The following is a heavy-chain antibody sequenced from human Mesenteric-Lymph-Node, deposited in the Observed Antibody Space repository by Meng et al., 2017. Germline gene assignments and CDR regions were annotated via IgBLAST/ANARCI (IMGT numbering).Heavy chain of an antibody. D-gene: IGHD2-2*01. CDR1: GFSLSTSEVG. J-gene: IGHJ5*02. V-gene: IGHV2-5*02. CDR2: IYWDDDK. CDR3: ALFTRSWFDP. Sequence: QITLKESGPTLVKPTQTFPLPCTFSGFSLSTSEVGVGWIRQPPGKALEWLAVIYWDDDKRYSPSLKSRLTITKDTSKNQVVLTLTNMDPVDTATYYCALFTRSWFDPWGQGTLVTVSS.